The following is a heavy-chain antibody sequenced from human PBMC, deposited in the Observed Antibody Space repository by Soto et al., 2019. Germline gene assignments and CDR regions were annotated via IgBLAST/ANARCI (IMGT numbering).Heavy chain of an antibody. CDR2: IFTRSSQI. CDR1: GFAFSSFN. Sequence: GGSLRLSCTASGFAFSSFNMNWVRQAPGKGLEWVSSIFTRSSQIYYADSVKGRFTISRDDAKNSLFLQMNSLSVEDTAVYYCAGDLRAGQKLVIPWCRPRGQGTLVTAAS. D-gene: IGHD3-22*01. CDR3: AGDLRAGQKLVIPWCRP. V-gene: IGHV3-21*01. J-gene: IGHJ5*02.